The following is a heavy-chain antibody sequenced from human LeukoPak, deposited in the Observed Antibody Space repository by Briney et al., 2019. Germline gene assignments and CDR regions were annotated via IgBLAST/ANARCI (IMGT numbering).Heavy chain of an antibody. J-gene: IGHJ6*02. CDR1: GFTFSGSA. CDR3: AREYTVTTGRNYYYYGMDV. Sequence: PGGSLRLSCAASGFTFSGSAMHWVRQASGKGLEWVGRIRSKANSYATAYAASVKGRFTISRDDSKNTAYLQMNSLKTEDTAVYYCAREYTVTTGRNYYYYGMDVWGQGTTVTVSS. CDR2: IRSKANSYAT. V-gene: IGHV3-73*01. D-gene: IGHD4-17*01.